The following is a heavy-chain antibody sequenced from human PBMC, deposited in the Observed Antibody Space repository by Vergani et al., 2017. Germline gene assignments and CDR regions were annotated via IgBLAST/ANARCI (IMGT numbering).Heavy chain of an antibody. V-gene: IGHV3-21*06. CDR1: EFTFSTYS. Sequence: EVQLVESGGGLVKTGGSLRLSCAASEFTFSTYSMNWARQAPGKGLEWVSSISSGSTYTFYADSVKDRFTISRDNAKSTLYLQMNSLRAEDTAVYYCANSPGGDILTGYHPGYFQHWGQGTLVTVSS. CDR2: ISSGSTYT. J-gene: IGHJ1*01. CDR3: ANSPGGDILTGYHPGYFQH. D-gene: IGHD3-9*01.